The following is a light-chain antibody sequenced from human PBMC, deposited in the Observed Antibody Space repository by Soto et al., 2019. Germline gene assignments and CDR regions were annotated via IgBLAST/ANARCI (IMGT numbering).Light chain of an antibody. CDR3: QQRSNWPVT. Sequence: EIVLTQSPATLSLSPGERATLSCMASQSVSSYLAWYQQKPGQAPRLLIYDASSRDTGIPARFSGSGSGTEFTLTISSLEPEDFAVYYCQQRSNWPVTFGQGTRVDIK. CDR1: QSVSSY. V-gene: IGKV3-11*01. J-gene: IGKJ1*01. CDR2: DAS.